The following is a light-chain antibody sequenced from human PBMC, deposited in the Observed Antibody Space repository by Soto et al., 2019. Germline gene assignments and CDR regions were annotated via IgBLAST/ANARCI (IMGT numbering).Light chain of an antibody. CDR2: EVN. CDR1: SSDVGSYNL. V-gene: IGLV2-23*02. J-gene: IGLJ1*01. CDR3: FSYAGAGTFV. Sequence: QPVLTQPASVSGSPGQSITISCTGTSSDVGSYNLVSWFQQHPGKAPKLFIYEVNRRPSGVSDRLSGSKSANTASLTISGLQAEDEADYYCFSYAGAGTFVFGTGTKLTVL.